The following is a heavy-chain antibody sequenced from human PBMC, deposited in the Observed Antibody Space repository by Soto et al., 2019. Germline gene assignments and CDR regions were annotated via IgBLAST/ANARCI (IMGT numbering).Heavy chain of an antibody. D-gene: IGHD2-2*03. CDR1: GGSISSGGYY. CDR3: ARTGERWILGYYFDY. CDR2: IYYSGST. V-gene: IGHV4-31*03. J-gene: IGHJ4*02. Sequence: QVQLQESGPGLVKPSQTLSLTCTVSGGSISSGGYYWSWIRQHPGKGLEWIGYIYYSGSTYYNPSLKRRGTISVDTSKNQFSLKLSSVTAADTAAYYCARTGERWILGYYFDYWGQGTLVPVSS.